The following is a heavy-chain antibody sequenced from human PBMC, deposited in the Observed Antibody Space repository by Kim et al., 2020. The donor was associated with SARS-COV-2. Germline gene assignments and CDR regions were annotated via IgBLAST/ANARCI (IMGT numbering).Heavy chain of an antibody. V-gene: IGHV1-69*13. CDR3: ARDLFGVGVPAGLAFDI. D-gene: IGHD3-10*02. CDR1: GCTFSSYA. CDR2: IIPFFGKA. Sequence: SVKVSCKASGCTFSSYAISWVRQAPGQGLEWMGGIIPFFGKANYAQKFQGRVTITADESTSTAYMELSSLRSEDTAVYYCARDLFGVGVPAGLAFDIWGQGTMVTVSS. J-gene: IGHJ3*02.